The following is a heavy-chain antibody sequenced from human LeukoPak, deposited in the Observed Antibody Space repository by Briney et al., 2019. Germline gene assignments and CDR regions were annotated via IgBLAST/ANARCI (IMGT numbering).Heavy chain of an antibody. D-gene: IGHD2-2*01. CDR1: GFTFSSYG. CDR2: TSYDGSNK. V-gene: IGHV3-30*18. Sequence: PGGSLRLSCAASGFTFSSYGMHWVRQAPGKGLEWVAVTSYDGSNKYYADSVKGRFTISRDNSKNTLYLQMNSLRAEDTAVYYCAKAPEYQLLWYYFDYWGQGTLVTVSS. CDR3: AKAPEYQLLWYYFDY. J-gene: IGHJ4*02.